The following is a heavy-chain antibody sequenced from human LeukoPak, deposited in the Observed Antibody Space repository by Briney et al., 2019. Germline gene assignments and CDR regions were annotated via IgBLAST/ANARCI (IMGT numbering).Heavy chain of an antibody. CDR1: GYSISSGYY. CDR2: IYHSGST. CDR3: ARGYNYDYVWGSYRPNLFDY. J-gene: IGHJ4*02. V-gene: IGHV4-38-2*02. Sequence: SETLSLTCTVSGYSISSGYYWGWIRQPPGKGLEWIGSIYHSGSTYYNPSLKSRGTISVDTSKNQFSLKLSSVTAAATAVYYCARGYNYDYVWGSYRPNLFDYWGQGTLVTVSS. D-gene: IGHD3-16*02.